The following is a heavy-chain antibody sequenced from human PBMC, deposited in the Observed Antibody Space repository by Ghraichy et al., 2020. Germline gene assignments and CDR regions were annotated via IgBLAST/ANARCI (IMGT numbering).Heavy chain of an antibody. J-gene: IGHJ5*02. CDR2: ISSSSSYI. V-gene: IGHV3-21*01. D-gene: IGHD3-22*01. CDR3: ARDTFYYDSSGYPFS. Sequence: GGSLRLSCAASGFTFSSYSMNWVRQAPGKGLEWVSSISSSSSYIYYADSVKGRFTISRDNAKNSLYLQMNSLRAEDTAVYYCARDTFYYDSSGYPFSWGQGTLVTVSS. CDR1: GFTFSSYS.